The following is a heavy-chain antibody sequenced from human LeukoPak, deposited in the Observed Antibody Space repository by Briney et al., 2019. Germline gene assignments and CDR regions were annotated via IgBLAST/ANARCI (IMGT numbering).Heavy chain of an antibody. CDR1: GYTFTSYG. CDR2: ISAYNGKT. CDR3: ARDAKYYDILTGYSRYFDL. D-gene: IGHD3-9*01. J-gene: IGHJ2*01. Sequence: VASVKVSCKASGYTFTSYGFTWVRQAPGQGLEWMGWISAYNGKTNYAQKLQGRVTMTTDTSTSTAYMELRSLRSDDTAVYYCARDAKYYDILTGYSRYFDLWGRGTLVTVSS. V-gene: IGHV1-18*01.